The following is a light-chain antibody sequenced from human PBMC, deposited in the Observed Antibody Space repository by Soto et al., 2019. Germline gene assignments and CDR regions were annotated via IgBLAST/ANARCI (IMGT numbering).Light chain of an antibody. J-gene: IGKJ1*01. Sequence: DIQMTQSPSSLSASVGDRVTSTCWASQSISSCLNCDQQTQGKAPKLLIYAASSLQSGGPSRFSGSGSGTDFTRAISSLQPEDFATYDRLQSYSTPRTFGQGTKVEIQ. CDR2: AAS. CDR3: LQSYSTPRT. V-gene: IGKV1-39*01. CDR1: QSISSC.